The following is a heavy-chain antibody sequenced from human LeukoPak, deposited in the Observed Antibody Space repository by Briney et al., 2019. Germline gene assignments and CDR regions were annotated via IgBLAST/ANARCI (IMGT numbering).Heavy chain of an antibody. J-gene: IGHJ3*02. V-gene: IGHV3-30*18. Sequence: PGRSLRLSCAASGFTFSSYGMHWVRQAPGKGLEWVAVISYGGSNKYYADSVKGRFTISRDNSKNTLYLQMNSLRAEDTAVYYCAKDVMRYGDYVGSAFDIWGQGTMVTVSS. D-gene: IGHD4-17*01. CDR2: ISYGGSNK. CDR3: AKDVMRYGDYVGSAFDI. CDR1: GFTFSSYG.